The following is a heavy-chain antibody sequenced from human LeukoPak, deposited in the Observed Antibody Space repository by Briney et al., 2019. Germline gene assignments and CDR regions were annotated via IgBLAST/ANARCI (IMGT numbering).Heavy chain of an antibody. Sequence: GGSLRLSCAASGFTFSSYAMRWVRQAPGKGLEWVSGISESGGTTYYADSVKGRLTISRDNSKNTLYLQMNSLRDKDTALYYCVKDHRGSLENFQHWGQGTLVTVFS. J-gene: IGHJ1*01. CDR3: VKDHRGSLENFQH. CDR1: GFTFSSYA. CDR2: ISESGGTT. V-gene: IGHV3-23*01.